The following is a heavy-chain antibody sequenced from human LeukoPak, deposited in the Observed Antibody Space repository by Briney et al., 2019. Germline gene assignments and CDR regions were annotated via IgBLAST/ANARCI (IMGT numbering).Heavy chain of an antibody. CDR3: ARDLNGDYYGLYNWFDP. CDR2: IYYSGST. J-gene: IGHJ5*02. D-gene: IGHD4-17*01. CDR1: GGSISSSSYY. V-gene: IGHV4-39*02. Sequence: SETLSLTCTVSGGSISSSSYYWGWIRQPPGKGLEWIGSIYYSGSTYYNPSLKSRVTISVDTSKNQFSLKLSSVTAADTAVYYCARDLNGDYYGLYNWFDPWGQGTLVTVSS.